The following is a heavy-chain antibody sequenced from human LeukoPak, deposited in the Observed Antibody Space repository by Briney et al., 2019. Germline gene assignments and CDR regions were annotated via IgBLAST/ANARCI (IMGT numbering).Heavy chain of an antibody. V-gene: IGHV1-69*10. CDR1: GGTFSSYA. Sequence: SVKVSCKASGGTFSSYAISWVRQAPGQGLEWMGGIIPILGTANYAQRFQGRVTITADKSTSTAYMELSSLRSEDTAVYYCATKRGYSYGTPHWGRGTLVTVSS. CDR2: IIPILGTA. D-gene: IGHD5-18*01. J-gene: IGHJ4*02. CDR3: ATKRGYSYGTPH.